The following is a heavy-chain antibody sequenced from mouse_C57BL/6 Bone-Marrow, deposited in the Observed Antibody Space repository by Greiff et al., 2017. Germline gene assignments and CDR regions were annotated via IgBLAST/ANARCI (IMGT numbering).Heavy chain of an antibody. CDR2: INPNNGGT. V-gene: IGHV1-26*01. CDR1: GYTFTDYY. CDR3: ARDVLAWFAY. J-gene: IGHJ3*01. Sequence: EVQLQQSGPELVKPGASVKISCKASGYTFTDYYMNWVKQSHGKSLEWIGDINPNNGGTSYNQKFKGKATLTVDKSSSTAYMELRSLTSEDSAVYYCARDVLAWFAYWGQGTLVTVSS.